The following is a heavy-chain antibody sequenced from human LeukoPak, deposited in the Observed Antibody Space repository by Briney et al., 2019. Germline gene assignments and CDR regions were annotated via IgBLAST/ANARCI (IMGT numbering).Heavy chain of an antibody. Sequence: GASVKVSCKASGYTFTGYYMHWVRQAPGQGLEWMGGIIPIFGTANYAQKFQGRVTITADKSTSTAYMELSSLRSEDTAVYYCARDLPDIVVVPAAIGNAFDIWGQGTMVTVSS. V-gene: IGHV1-69*06. CDR3: ARDLPDIVVVPAAIGNAFDI. J-gene: IGHJ3*02. CDR2: IIPIFGTA. CDR1: GYTFTGYY. D-gene: IGHD2-2*02.